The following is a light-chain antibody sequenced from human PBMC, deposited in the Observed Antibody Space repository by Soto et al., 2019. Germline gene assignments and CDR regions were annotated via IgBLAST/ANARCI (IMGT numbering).Light chain of an antibody. V-gene: IGKV3-20*01. CDR2: GAS. Sequence: IVLTQSPGTLSLSPGERATLSCRASQSVTTQLAWYQQKPGQAPRLIIHGASSGATGVPDRITGSGSGTDFTLSISRLETEDFAVYYCQQYGGSTRTFGQGTKV. J-gene: IGKJ1*01. CDR3: QQYGGSTRT. CDR1: QSVTTQ.